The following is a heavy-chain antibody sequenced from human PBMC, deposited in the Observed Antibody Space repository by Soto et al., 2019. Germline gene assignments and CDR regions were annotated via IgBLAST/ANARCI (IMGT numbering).Heavy chain of an antibody. V-gene: IGHV4-4*02. CDR2: IYYSGST. CDR3: AREGVVPAALNWFDP. CDR1: GGSISSSSW. J-gene: IGHJ5*02. Sequence: SETLSLTCAVFGGSISSSSWWSWVRQPPGKGLEWIGEIYYSGSTNYNPSLKSRVTISVDTSKNQFSLKLSSVTAADTAVYYCAREGVVPAALNWFDPWGQGTLVTVSS. D-gene: IGHD2-2*01.